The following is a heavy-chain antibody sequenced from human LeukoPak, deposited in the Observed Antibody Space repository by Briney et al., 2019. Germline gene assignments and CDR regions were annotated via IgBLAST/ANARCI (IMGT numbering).Heavy chain of an antibody. CDR2: IIPILGIE. CDR3: AKWTYYCDSSGYYGLDAFDI. J-gene: IGHJ3*02. V-gene: IGHV1-69*04. Sequence: SVKVSCKASGGTFSRYAISWVRQAPAQGLEWMGRIIPILGIENDDKKFQGSVKIRADKSASTAYMELTSMRSDDTAVYYCAKWTYYCDSSGYYGLDAFDIWGQGTMVTVSS. D-gene: IGHD3-22*01. CDR1: GGTFSRYA.